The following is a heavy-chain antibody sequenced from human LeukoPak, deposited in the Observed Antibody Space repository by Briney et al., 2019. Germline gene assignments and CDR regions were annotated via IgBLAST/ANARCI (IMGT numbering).Heavy chain of an antibody. CDR2: IRKDGNDK. D-gene: IGHD3-22*01. V-gene: IGHV3-30*02. Sequence: GGSLRLSCAASGFTFSNYGIHWVRQAPGKGLEWVTFIRKDGNDKYYADSVKGRFTISRDNSKNTLYLQMNSLRAEDTAVYYCAKKGSVITTLHYFDYWGQGTLVTVSS. CDR3: AKKGSVITTLHYFDY. CDR1: GFTFSNYG. J-gene: IGHJ4*02.